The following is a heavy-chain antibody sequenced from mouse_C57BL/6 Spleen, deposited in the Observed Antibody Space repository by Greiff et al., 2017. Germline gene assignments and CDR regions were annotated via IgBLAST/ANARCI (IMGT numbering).Heavy chain of an antibody. V-gene: IGHV1-78*01. CDR1: GYTFTDHT. D-gene: IGHD2-1*01. Sequence: VQLQESDAELVKPGASVKISCKVSGYTFTDHTIHWMKQRPEQGLEWIGYIYPRDGSTKYNEKFKGKATLTADKSSSTAYMQLNSLTSEDSAVYFCAKIYYGPAWFAYWGQGTLVTVSA. CDR2: IYPRDGST. CDR3: AKIYYGPAWFAY. J-gene: IGHJ3*01.